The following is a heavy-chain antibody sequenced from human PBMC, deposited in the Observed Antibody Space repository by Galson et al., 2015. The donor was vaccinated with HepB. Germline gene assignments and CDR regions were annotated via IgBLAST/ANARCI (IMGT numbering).Heavy chain of an antibody. J-gene: IGHJ2*01. D-gene: IGHD3-22*01. CDR2: IRSKAYGGTT. Sequence: SLRLSCAASGFTFGDYAMSWFRQAPGKGLEWVGFIRSKAYGGTTEYAASVKGRFTISRDDSKSIAYLQVNSLKTEDTAVYYCTRNRPQYYYDSSGYALRDWYFDLWGRGTLVTVSS. CDR1: GFTFGDYA. CDR3: TRNRPQYYYDSSGYALRDWYFDL. V-gene: IGHV3-49*03.